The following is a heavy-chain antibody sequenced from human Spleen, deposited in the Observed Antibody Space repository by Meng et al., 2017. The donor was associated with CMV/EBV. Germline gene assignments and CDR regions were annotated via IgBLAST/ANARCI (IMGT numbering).Heavy chain of an antibody. J-gene: IGHJ4*02. Sequence: CTDSQGSIISSNWWNSVRQPPGKGPEWSGEIYHGGSTTYHPSLKSRVTISLDKSKNQFSLKLSSLTAADTAVYYCASSGMATTTLEYWGPGLLVTVSS. CDR2: IYHGGST. CDR3: ASSGMATTTLEY. D-gene: IGHD5-24*01. CDR1: QGSIISSNW. V-gene: IGHV4-4*02.